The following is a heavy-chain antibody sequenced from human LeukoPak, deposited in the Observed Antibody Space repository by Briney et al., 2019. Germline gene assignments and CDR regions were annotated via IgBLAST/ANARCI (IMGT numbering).Heavy chain of an antibody. D-gene: IGHD4-17*01. V-gene: IGHV4-59*01. J-gene: IGHJ3*02. CDR3: ARGLRGDYGGSFDI. CDR2: IYYSGST. Sequence: PSETLSLTCTVSGGSISSYYWSWIRQPPGKGLEWIGYIYYSGSTSYNPSLKSRVTISVDTSKNQFSLKLNSVTAADTAVYYCARGLRGDYGGSFDIWGQGTMVTVSS. CDR1: GGSISSYY.